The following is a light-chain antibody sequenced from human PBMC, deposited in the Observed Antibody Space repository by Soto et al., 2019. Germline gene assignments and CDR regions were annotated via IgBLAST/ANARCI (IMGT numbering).Light chain of an antibody. CDR3: QQYYTTPTWT. V-gene: IGKV4-1*01. J-gene: IGKJ1*01. CDR1: QSVFSWFRNKNY. Sequence: DIVMTQSPDSLTLSLGERATINCTSSQSVFSWFRNKNYLAWFQQKPGQPPRLLIYWASTRESGVSDRFSGSGSGTDFTLTINSLQAEDVAVYYCQQYYTTPTWTFGQGTKVEVK. CDR2: WAS.